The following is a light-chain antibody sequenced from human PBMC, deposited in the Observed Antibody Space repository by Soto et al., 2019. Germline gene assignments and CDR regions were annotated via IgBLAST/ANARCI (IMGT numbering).Light chain of an antibody. V-gene: IGKV3-15*01. CDR1: QSVASN. CDR3: QQRSNWPPIT. Sequence: ETEMTQSLVPLSVSPGERATLSCRASQSVASNLAWYQQQPGQAPRLLIYDASTRATGVPARFSGSGSGTEFTLTISSLEPEDFAVYYCQQRSNWPPITFGQGTRLEIK. CDR2: DAS. J-gene: IGKJ5*01.